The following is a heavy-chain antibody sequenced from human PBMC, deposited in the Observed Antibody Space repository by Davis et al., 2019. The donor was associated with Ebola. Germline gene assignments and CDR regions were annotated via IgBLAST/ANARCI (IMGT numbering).Heavy chain of an antibody. J-gene: IGHJ4*02. D-gene: IGHD3-3*01. V-gene: IGHV3-30*02. CDR1: GFTFSSYG. CDR2: IRYDGSNK. Sequence: GESLKISCAASGFTFSSYGMHWVRQAPGKGLEWVAFIRYDGSNKYYADSVKGRFTISRDNSKNTLYLQMNSLRAEDTAVYYCAKDGNYDFWSGFHYYFDYWGQGTLVTVSS. CDR3: AKDGNYDFWSGFHYYFDY.